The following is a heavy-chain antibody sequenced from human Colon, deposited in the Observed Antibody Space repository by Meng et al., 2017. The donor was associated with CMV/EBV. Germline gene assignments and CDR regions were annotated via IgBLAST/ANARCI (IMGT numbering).Heavy chain of an antibody. Sequence: SETLSLTCTVSGGSVSSGSYYWSWIRQPPGKGLEWIGSIYYSGSTYYNPSLKSRVTISVDTSKNQFSLNLSSVTAADTAVYYCARDYDFWNGYFYGMDVWGQGTTVTVSS. D-gene: IGHD3-3*01. J-gene: IGHJ6*02. CDR3: ARDYDFWNGYFYGMDV. CDR2: IYYSGST. V-gene: IGHV4-39*07. CDR1: GGSVSSGSYY.